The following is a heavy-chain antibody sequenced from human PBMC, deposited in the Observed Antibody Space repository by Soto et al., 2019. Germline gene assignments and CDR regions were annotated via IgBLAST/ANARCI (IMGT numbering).Heavy chain of an antibody. J-gene: IGHJ4*02. D-gene: IGHD3-9*01. CDR2: IKQAGREK. CDR1: GLTFSSYW. CDR3: AKDRHPDGIWTFDY. Sequence: GGSMKLSCAASGLTFSSYWMTWVRQAPGKGLEWVANIKQAGREKYYVDSVKGRFTISRDNSKNFLFLQMNSLRVEDTAVYYCAKDRHPDGIWTFDYWGQGAPVTVSS. V-gene: IGHV3-7*05.